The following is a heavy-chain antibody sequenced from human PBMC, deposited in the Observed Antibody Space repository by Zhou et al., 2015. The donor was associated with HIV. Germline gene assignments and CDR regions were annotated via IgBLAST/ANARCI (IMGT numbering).Heavy chain of an antibody. V-gene: IGHV1-69*06. CDR3: ARGPVVVAASSAATYGMDV. CDR1: GGTFSSYA. D-gene: IGHD2-15*01. Sequence: QVQLVQSGAEVKKPGSSVKVSCKASGGTFSSYAISWVRQAPGQGLEWMGGIIPIFGTANYAQKFQGRVTITADKSTSTAYMELSSLRSEDTAVYYCARGPVVVAASSAATYGMDVWGQGTTVTVSS. CDR2: IIPIFGTA. J-gene: IGHJ6*02.